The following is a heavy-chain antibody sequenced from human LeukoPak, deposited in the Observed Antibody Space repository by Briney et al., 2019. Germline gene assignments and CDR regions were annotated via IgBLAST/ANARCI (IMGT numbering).Heavy chain of an antibody. CDR1: GFTFSSYA. D-gene: IGHD2-8*02. CDR2: IDQDGSAD. CDR3: ARGGVPFAECAY. Sequence: PGGSLRLSCAASGFTFSSYAMHWVRQAPGKGLEWVANIDQDGSADYYADSVKGRFTISRDNGKNSLYLQMSNLRAEDTAVYFCARGGVPFAECAYWGRGTLVTVSS. J-gene: IGHJ4*02. V-gene: IGHV3-7*04.